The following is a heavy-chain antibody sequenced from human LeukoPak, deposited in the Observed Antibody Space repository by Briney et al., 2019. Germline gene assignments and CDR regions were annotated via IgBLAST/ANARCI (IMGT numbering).Heavy chain of an antibody. D-gene: IGHD6-19*01. Sequence: GGSLRPSCATSRFTFSMYWMSWVRQAPGRGLEWVANLDQDGSEKYYVDSVKGRFTISRDNAKNSLSLQMNSLRAEDTAVYYCARVLVAGSLDYWGQGTLVTVSS. J-gene: IGHJ4*02. CDR2: LDQDGSEK. CDR3: ARVLVAGSLDY. V-gene: IGHV3-7*01. CDR1: RFTFSMYW.